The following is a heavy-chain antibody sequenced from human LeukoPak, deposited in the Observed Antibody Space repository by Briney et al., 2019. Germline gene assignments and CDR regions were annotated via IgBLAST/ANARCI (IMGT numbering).Heavy chain of an antibody. D-gene: IGHD6-19*01. CDR1: GYTFTGYY. V-gene: IGHV1-2*02. CDR2: INPKSGDT. CDR3: ATAVDDLFCEY. J-gene: IGHJ4*02. Sequence: ASVKVSCKASGYTFTGYYIHWVRQAPGQGLEWMGWINPKSGDTNYAQEFHGRATMTRDTSISTAYMELSRLRSDDTATYYCATAVDDLFCEYWGQGTLVTVSS.